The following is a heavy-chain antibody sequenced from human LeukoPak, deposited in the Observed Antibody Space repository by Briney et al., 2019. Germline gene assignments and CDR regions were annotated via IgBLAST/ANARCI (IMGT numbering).Heavy chain of an antibody. J-gene: IGHJ6*03. CDR3: ASRVPCSGGSCYSDYYYYYMDV. CDR1: GGTFSSYA. D-gene: IGHD2-15*01. V-gene: IGHV1-69*05. Sequence: GASVKVSCKASGGTFSSYAISWVRQAPGQGLEWMGGIIPILGTANYARKLQGRVTITTDESTSTAYMELSSLRAEDTAVYYCASRVPCSGGSCYSDYYYYYMDVWGKGTTVTVSS. CDR2: IIPILGTA.